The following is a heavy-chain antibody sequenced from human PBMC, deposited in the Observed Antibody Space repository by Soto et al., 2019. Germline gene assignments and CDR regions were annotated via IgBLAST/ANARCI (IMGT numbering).Heavy chain of an antibody. CDR1: GFTFSSYS. CDR2: ISSSSSYI. Sequence: GGSLRLSCAASGFTFSSYSMNWVRQAPGTGLEWVSSISSSSSYIYYADSVKGRFTISRDNAKNSLYLQMNSLRAEDTAVYYCARDLTLAAGLYYGMDVWGQGTTVTVPS. J-gene: IGHJ6*02. V-gene: IGHV3-21*01. CDR3: ARDLTLAAGLYYGMDV. D-gene: IGHD6-13*01.